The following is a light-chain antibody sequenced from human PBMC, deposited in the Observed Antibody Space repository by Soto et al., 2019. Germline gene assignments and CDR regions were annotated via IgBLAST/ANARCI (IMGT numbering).Light chain of an antibody. CDR2: EDN. CDR1: SGSIASNY. CDR3: QSYDSSNLHVV. V-gene: IGLV6-57*04. Sequence: NFMLTQPHSVSESPGKTVTISCTRSSGSIASNYVQWYQQRPGSAPTTVIYEDNQRPSGVPDRFSGSIDSSSNSASLTVSGLKTEDEADYCCQSYDSSNLHVVFGGGTKLTVL. J-gene: IGLJ2*01.